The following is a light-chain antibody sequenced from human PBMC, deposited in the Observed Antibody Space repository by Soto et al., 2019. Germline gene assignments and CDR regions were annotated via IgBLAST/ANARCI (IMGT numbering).Light chain of an antibody. Sequence: QSVLTQPASVSGSPGQSITISCTGTSSHVGTYNLVSWYQQYSGKAPKLMIYEVSKRPSGVSNRFSGSKSGNTASLTISGLQAEDEADHYCCSYAGTNTYVLGTGTKLTVL. V-gene: IGLV2-23*02. CDR3: CSYAGTNTYV. CDR1: SSHVGTYNL. CDR2: EVS. J-gene: IGLJ1*01.